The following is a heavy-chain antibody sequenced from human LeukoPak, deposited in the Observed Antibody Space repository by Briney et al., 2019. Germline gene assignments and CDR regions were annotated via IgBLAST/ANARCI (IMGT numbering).Heavy chain of an antibody. CDR1: GFTFSSYS. V-gene: IGHV3-15*01. Sequence: GGSLRLSCAASGFTFSSYSMNWVRQAPGKGLEWVGRIKSKTNGGTTDYAAPVKGRFTISRDDSVNTLYLEMSSLQTDDTAVYYCTTAPTSYFHYWGQGTLVTVSS. CDR3: TTAPTSYFHY. CDR2: IKSKTNGGTT. J-gene: IGHJ4*02.